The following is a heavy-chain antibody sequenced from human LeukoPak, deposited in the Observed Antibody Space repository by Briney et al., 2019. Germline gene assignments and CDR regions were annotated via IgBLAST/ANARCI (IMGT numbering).Heavy chain of an antibody. CDR3: ARLSVLGLITIFGVAPFDY. D-gene: IGHD3-3*01. J-gene: IGHJ4*02. Sequence: GESLQISCKGSGYSFTSYWIGWVRQMPGKGLEWMGIIYPGDSDTRYSPSFQGQVTISADKSISTAYLQWSSLKASDTAMYYCARLSVLGLITIFGVAPFDYWGQGTLVTVSS. CDR2: IYPGDSDT. CDR1: GYSFTSYW. V-gene: IGHV5-51*01.